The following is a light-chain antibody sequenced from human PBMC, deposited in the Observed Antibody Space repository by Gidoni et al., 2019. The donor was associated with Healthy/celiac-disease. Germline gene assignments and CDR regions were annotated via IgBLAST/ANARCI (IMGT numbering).Light chain of an antibody. V-gene: IGKV1-5*03. CDR2: KAS. CDR1: QSMSSW. J-gene: IGKJ1*01. Sequence: DIQMTQSPSTLSASVGDRVTITCRASQSMSSWLAWYQQKPGKAPKLLIYKASSLESGVPSRFSGSGSGTEFTLTISSLQPDDFATYYCQQLETFGQGTKVEIK. CDR3: QQLET.